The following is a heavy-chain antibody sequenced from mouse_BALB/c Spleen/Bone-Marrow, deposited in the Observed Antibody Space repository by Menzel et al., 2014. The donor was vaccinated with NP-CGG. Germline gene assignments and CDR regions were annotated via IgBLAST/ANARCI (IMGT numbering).Heavy chain of an antibody. D-gene: IGHD2-3*01. Sequence: VKLMESGAGLVRPGASVKLSCKASGYTFTEYIIHWVKRRSGQGLEWIGWFYPGSGSIKYNEKFKDKATLTADKSSSTVYMELSRLTSEDSAVYFCARHEGGEMGFDYWGQGTTLTVSS. V-gene: IGHV1-62-2*01. J-gene: IGHJ2*01. CDR1: GYTFTEYI. CDR3: ARHEGGEMGFDY. CDR2: FYPGSGSI.